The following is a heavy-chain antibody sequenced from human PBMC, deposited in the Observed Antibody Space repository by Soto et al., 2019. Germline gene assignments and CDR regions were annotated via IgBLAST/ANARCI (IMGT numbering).Heavy chain of an antibody. D-gene: IGHD3-9*01. CDR3: AKVGGILTGYYYFDY. V-gene: IGHV3-23*01. J-gene: IGHJ4*02. CDR2: ISGSGGST. CDR1: GFTFSSYA. Sequence: PGGSLRLSCAASGFTFSSYAMSWVRQAPGKGLELVSAISGSGGSTYYADSVKGRFTISRDNSKNTLYLQMNSLRAEDTAVYYCAKVGGILTGYYYFDYWGQGTLVTVSS.